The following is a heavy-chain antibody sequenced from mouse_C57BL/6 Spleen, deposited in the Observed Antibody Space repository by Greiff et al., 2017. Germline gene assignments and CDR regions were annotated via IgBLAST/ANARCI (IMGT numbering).Heavy chain of an antibody. CDR3: AKSTDCDGAWFAY. V-gene: IGHV2-5*01. Sequence: VQLQQSGPGLVQPSQSLSITCTASGFSLTSYGVHWVRQSPGKGLEWLGVIWSGGSTDYNAAFMSRLSITKDNSKSQVFFKMNSLQADATAIYYCAKSTDCDGAWFAYWGQGTLVTVSA. CDR2: IWSGGST. D-gene: IGHD1-1*01. J-gene: IGHJ3*01. CDR1: GFSLTSYG.